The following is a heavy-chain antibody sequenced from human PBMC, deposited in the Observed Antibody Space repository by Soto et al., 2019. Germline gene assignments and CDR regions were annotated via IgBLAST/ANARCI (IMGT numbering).Heavy chain of an antibody. CDR2: IWYDGSNK. V-gene: IGHV3-33*01. J-gene: IGHJ5*02. Sequence: PGGSLRLSCAASGFTFSSYGMHWVRQAPGKGLEWVAVIWYDGSNKYYADSVKGRFTISRDNSKNTLYLQMNSLRAEDTAVYYCARESGGEYYDFWSGYPNWFDPWGQGTLVTVSS. CDR1: GFTFSSYG. CDR3: ARESGGEYYDFWSGYPNWFDP. D-gene: IGHD3-3*01.